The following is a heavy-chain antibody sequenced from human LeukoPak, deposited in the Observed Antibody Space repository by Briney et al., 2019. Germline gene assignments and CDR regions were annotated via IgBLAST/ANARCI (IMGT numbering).Heavy chain of an antibody. CDR3: ARGGCSSTSCYTAAYYYYYMDV. CDR1: GFTFDDYT. J-gene: IGHJ6*03. Sequence: SGGSLRLSCAASGFTFDDYTMHWVRQAPGKGLEWVSLISWEGGSTYYADSVKGRFTISRDNSKNSLYLQMNSLRTEDTALYYCARGGCSSTSCYTAAYYYYYMDVWGKGTTVTVSS. V-gene: IGHV3-43*01. CDR2: ISWEGGST. D-gene: IGHD2-2*02.